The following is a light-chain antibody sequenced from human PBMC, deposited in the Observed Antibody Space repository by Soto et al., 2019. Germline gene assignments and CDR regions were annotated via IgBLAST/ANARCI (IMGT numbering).Light chain of an antibody. CDR1: NGDIGGYNY. J-gene: IGLJ1*01. Sequence: QSVLTQPASVSGSPGQSITISCAGSNGDIGGYNYVSWYRQYPGKAPKLIIFDVTDRPSGVSDRFSGSKSGNTASLTISGLQTGDEADYYCSSFTFSFTHVFGTGTKRTV. CDR3: SSFTFSFTHV. CDR2: DVT. V-gene: IGLV2-14*03.